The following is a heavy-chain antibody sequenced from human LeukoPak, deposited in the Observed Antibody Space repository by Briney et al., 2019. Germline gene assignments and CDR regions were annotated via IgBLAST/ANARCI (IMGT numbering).Heavy chain of an antibody. V-gene: IGHV4-34*01. CDR1: GGSFSGYY. CDR2: INHSGST. D-gene: IGHD2-2*01. Sequence: SETLSLTCAVYGGSFSGYYWSWIRQPPGKGLEWIGEINHSGSTNYNPSLKSRVTISVDTSKNQFSLKLSSVTTADTAVYYCARDIVVVPALPALGYYGMDVWGQGTTVTVSS. J-gene: IGHJ6*02. CDR3: ARDIVVVPALPALGYYGMDV.